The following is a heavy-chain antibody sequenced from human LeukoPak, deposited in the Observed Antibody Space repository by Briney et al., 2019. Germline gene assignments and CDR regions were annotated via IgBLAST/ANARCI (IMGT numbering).Heavy chain of an antibody. CDR2: ISSSGSTI. J-gene: IGHJ4*02. V-gene: IGHV3-48*01. CDR1: GFTFSSYN. Sequence: HPGGSLRLSCAASGFTFSSYNMNWVRQAPGKGLEWVSYISSSGSTIYYADSVKGRFTISRDNAKNSLYLQMNSLRAEDTAVYYCARDFRFGVEFPLVWGQGTLVTVSS. D-gene: IGHD3-10*01. CDR3: ARDFRFGVEFPLV.